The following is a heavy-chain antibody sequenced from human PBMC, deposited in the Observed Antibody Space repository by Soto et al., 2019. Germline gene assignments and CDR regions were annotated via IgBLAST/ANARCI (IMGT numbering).Heavy chain of an antibody. V-gene: IGHV4-31*03. D-gene: IGHD4-17*01. CDR2: IYYSGST. CDR1: GGSISSGGYY. Sequence: SETLSLTCTVSGGSISSGGYYWSWIRQHPGKGLEWIGYIYYSGSTYYNPSLKSRVTISVDTSKNQFSLKLSSVTAADTAVYYCARVQMTTVTTGDFDIWGQGTMVTV. CDR3: ARVQMTTVTTGDFDI. J-gene: IGHJ3*02.